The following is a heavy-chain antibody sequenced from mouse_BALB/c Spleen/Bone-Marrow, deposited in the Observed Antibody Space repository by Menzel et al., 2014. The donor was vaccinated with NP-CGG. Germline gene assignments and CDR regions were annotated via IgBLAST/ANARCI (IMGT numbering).Heavy chain of an antibody. CDR3: ARNYGNYYAMDY. J-gene: IGHJ4*01. D-gene: IGHD2-1*01. CDR2: VNPNNGGT. V-gene: IGHV1-26*01. CDR1: GYLFTGYY. Sequence: EVQLQQFGPDLVKPGASVKKSCKASGYLFTGYYMHWVKQSHGKSLEWIGRVNPNNGGTSYNQKFKGKAILTVDKSSSTAYMELRSLTSEDSAVYYCARNYGNYYAMDYWGQGTSVTVSS.